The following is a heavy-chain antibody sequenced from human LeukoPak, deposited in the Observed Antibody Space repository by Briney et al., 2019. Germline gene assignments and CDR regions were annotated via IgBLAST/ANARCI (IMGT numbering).Heavy chain of an antibody. CDR2: ISYDGSKK. CDR1: GFTFTTYG. Sequence: GGSLRLSCVASGFTFTTYGMHWVRQAPGKGLEWVAVISYDGSKKYYADSVKGRFTISRDNSKNTLYLQMNSLRAEDTAVYYCAKVDITVAGTRFDYWGQGTLVTVSS. D-gene: IGHD6-19*01. J-gene: IGHJ4*02. V-gene: IGHV3-30*18. CDR3: AKVDITVAGTRFDY.